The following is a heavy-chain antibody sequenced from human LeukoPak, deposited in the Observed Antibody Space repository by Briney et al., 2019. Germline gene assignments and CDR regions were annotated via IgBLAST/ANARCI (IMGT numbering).Heavy chain of an antibody. CDR3: ARYDARYGMDV. CDR1: GFTFSSCS. D-gene: IGHD1-1*01. CDR2: ISSSSSTI. V-gene: IGHV3-48*01. J-gene: IGHJ6*02. Sequence: GGSLRLSCAASGFTFSSCSMNWVRQAPGKGLEWVSYISSSSSTIYYADSVKGRFTISRDNAKNTLYLQMNSLRAEDTAVYYCARYDARYGMDVWGQGTTVTVSS.